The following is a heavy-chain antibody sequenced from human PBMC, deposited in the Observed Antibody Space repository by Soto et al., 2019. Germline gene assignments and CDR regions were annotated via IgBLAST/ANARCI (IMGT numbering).Heavy chain of an antibody. CDR2: ISSSSSYI. Sequence: GGSLRLSCAASGFTFSSYSMNWVRQAPGKGLEWVSSISSSSSYIYYAGSVKGRFTISRDNARNSLYLQMNSLRAEDTAVYYCARAGRGAMVVFDYWGQGTLVTVSS. CDR1: GFTFSSYS. J-gene: IGHJ4*02. V-gene: IGHV3-21*01. D-gene: IGHD3-10*01. CDR3: ARAGRGAMVVFDY.